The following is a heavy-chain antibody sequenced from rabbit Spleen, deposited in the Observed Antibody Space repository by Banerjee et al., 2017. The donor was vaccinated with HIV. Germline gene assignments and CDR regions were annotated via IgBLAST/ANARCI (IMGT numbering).Heavy chain of an antibody. J-gene: IGHJ4*01. CDR2: IYAGSGGST. CDR3: GRSSVAGYAGYGYGSNL. Sequence: QEHLKESGGGLVQPGGSLTLTCTASGFSFSDSYYMCWVRQAPGKGLEWIACIYAGSGGSTYYASWAKGRFTISKTSSTTVTLQMASLTAADTATYFCGRSSVAGYAGYGYGSNLWGPGTLVTVS. CDR1: GFSFSDSYY. V-gene: IGHV1S45*01. D-gene: IGHD7-1*01.